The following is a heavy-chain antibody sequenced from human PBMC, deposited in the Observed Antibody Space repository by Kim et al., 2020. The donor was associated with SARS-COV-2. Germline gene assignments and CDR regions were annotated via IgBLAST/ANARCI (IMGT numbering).Heavy chain of an antibody. CDR2: IIPILGIA. Sequence: SVKVSCKASGGTFSSYAISWVRQAPGQGLEWMGRIIPILGIANYAQKFQGRVTITADKSTSTAYMELSSLRSEDTAVYYCARVLVRSGWYPSRAGASVTGLERISYGMDVWGQGTTVTVSS. V-gene: IGHV1-69*04. CDR3: ARVLVRSGWYPSRAGASVTGLERISYGMDV. D-gene: IGHD6-19*01. CDR1: GGTFSSYA. J-gene: IGHJ6*02.